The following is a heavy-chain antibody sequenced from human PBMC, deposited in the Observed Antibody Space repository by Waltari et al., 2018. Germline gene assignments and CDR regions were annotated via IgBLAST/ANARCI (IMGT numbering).Heavy chain of an antibody. CDR1: GGSISGHY. Sequence: QVQLQESGPGLVKPSETLSLTCTVSGGSISGHYWSWIRQPAGKRLEWIGHIYTSGSTDYNPSLKSRVTISIDTSKNQFSLKLNSLTAADTAVYYCARDQSGYRINWFDTWGQGTLVTVSS. D-gene: IGHD6-25*01. V-gene: IGHV4-4*07. CDR2: IYTSGST. CDR3: ARDQSGYRINWFDT. J-gene: IGHJ5*02.